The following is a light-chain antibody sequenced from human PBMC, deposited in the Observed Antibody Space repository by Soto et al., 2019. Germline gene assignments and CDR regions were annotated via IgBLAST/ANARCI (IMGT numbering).Light chain of an antibody. CDR3: SSYTSTYIWV. V-gene: IGLV2-14*01. J-gene: IGLJ3*02. Sequence: QSALTQPASVSGSPGQSITISCTGTSSDISSHNFVSWHQQHPGKAPKFIIYGVSNRPSGVSNRFSGSKSGNTASLTISGLQADDEADYYCSSYTSTYIWVFGGGTKLTVL. CDR1: SSDISSHNF. CDR2: GVS.